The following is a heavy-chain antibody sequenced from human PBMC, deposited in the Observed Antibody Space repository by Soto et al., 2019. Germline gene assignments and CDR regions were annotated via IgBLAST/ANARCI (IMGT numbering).Heavy chain of an antibody. V-gene: IGHV3-74*03. CDR2: INTDGSVA. CDR1: GLTFRSYW. Sequence: GGSLRLSCAASGLTFRSYWMHWVRQAPGKGLVWVSRINTDGSVAMYVDSVKGRFTISRDNAKNTLYLHMNSLRAEDTAVYYCARDIGHLGTFDYWGQGIQVTVSS. D-gene: IGHD3-16*01. CDR3: ARDIGHLGTFDY. J-gene: IGHJ4*02.